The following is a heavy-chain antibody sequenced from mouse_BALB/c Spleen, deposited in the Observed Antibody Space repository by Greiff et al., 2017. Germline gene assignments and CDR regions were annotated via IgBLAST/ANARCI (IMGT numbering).Heavy chain of an antibody. CDR3: ATYYRYTYFDY. J-gene: IGHJ2*01. CDR1: GFTFSSYD. V-gene: IGHV5-6-5*01. D-gene: IGHD2-14*01. Sequence: EVMLVESGGGLVQPGGSLKLSCAASGFTFSSYDMSWVRQTPEKRLEWVASISSGGSTYYPDSVKGRFTISRDNARNILYLQMSSLRSEDTAMYYCATYYRYTYFDYWGQGTTLTVSS. CDR2: ISSGGST.